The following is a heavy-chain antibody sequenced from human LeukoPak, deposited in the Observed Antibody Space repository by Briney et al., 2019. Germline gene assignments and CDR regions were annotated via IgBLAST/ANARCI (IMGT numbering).Heavy chain of an antibody. CDR2: IYHSGST. J-gene: IGHJ3*02. CDR3: ASFQQLRYFDWSRVDDAFDI. V-gene: IGHV4-39*07. Sequence: SETLSLTCTVSGGSISSSSYYWGWIRQPPGKGLEWIGSIYHSGSTNYNPSLKSRVTISVDKSKNQFSLKLSSVTAADTAVYYCASFQQLRYFDWSRVDDAFDIWGQGTMVTVSS. CDR1: GGSISSSSYY. D-gene: IGHD3-9*01.